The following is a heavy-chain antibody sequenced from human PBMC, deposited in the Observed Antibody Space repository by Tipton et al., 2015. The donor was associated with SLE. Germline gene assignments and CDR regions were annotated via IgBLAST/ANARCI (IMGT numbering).Heavy chain of an antibody. D-gene: IGHD7-27*01. J-gene: IGHJ6*02. CDR1: GFTFGDYA. CDR3: TRDGDLRDYYNGMDV. CDR2: IRRRIYGATT. V-gene: IGHV3-49*04. Sequence: SLRLSCTASGFTFGDYAMSWVRQAPGKGLEWVGFIRRRIYGATTEFAASVKGRFTMSRDDSKSIAYLQMNSLKTEDTAVYYCTRDGDLRDYYNGMDVWGQGTTVTVSS.